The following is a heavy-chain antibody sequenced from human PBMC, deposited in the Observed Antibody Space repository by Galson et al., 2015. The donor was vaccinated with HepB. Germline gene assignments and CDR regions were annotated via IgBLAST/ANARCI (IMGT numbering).Heavy chain of an antibody. J-gene: IGHJ5*02. D-gene: IGHD3-22*01. Sequence: SVKVCCKASGDTYSSYGISWVRQGPGQGLEWMGWITVYNGNTNYARGRVTMTADTSSNTAYMELRGLRSDDTAIYYCAYSRIERLRKAHNYDTSGYYEAWGQGTQVTVSS. V-gene: IGHV1-18*01. CDR3: AYSRIERLRKAHNYDTSGYYEA. CDR1: GDTYSSYG. CDR2: ITVYNGNT.